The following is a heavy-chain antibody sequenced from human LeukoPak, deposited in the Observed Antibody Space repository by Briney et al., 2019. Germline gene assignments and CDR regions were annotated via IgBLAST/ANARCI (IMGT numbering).Heavy chain of an antibody. CDR1: GGSISSGGYY. D-gene: IGHD6-13*01. CDR3: AREVRSSWTFDY. CDR2: IYHSGST. V-gene: IGHV4-30-2*03. J-gene: IGHJ4*02. Sequence: PSQTLSLTCTVSGGSISSGGYYWSWIRQPPGKGLEWIGSIYHSGSTYYNPSLKSRVTISVDTSKNQFSLKLSSVTAADTAVYYCAREVRSSWTFDYWGQGTLVTVSS.